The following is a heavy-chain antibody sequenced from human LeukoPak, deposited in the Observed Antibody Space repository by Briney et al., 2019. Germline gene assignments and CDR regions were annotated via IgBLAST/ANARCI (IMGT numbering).Heavy chain of an antibody. D-gene: IGHD2-2*02. CDR1: GFTFSSYG. V-gene: IGHV3-30*02. Sequence: PGGSLRLSCAASGFTFSSYGMHWVRQAPGKGLEWVAFIRYDGSNKYYADSVKGRFTISRDNSKNTLYLQMNSLRAEDTAVYYCAKVTGGVPAAILYLDYWGQGTLVTVSS. J-gene: IGHJ4*02. CDR2: IRYDGSNK. CDR3: AKVTGGVPAAILYLDY.